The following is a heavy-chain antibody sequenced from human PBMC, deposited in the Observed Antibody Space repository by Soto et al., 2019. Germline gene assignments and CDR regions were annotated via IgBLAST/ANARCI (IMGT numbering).Heavy chain of an antibody. CDR1: GFTFSDHY. V-gene: IGHV3-11*01. CDR3: ARNTLSAAGSDNYGLAV. J-gene: IGHJ6*02. Sequence: QVQLVESGGGLVKPGGSLRLSCAASGFTFSDHYMSWIRQAPGKGLAWVAYISGSGFTIYNADSVKGRFTISRDNAKNSLELQMDSLRAEDTAVYYCARNTLSAAGSDNYGLAVWGRGTTVAVSS. D-gene: IGHD6-13*01. CDR2: ISGSGFTI.